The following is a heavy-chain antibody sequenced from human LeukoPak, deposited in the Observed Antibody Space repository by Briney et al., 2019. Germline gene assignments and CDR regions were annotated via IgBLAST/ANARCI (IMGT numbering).Heavy chain of an antibody. D-gene: IGHD6-13*01. CDR3: AREDSSAELYYGMDV. CDR2: INPSGGST. V-gene: IGHV1-46*01. Sequence: ASVKVSCKASGGTFSSYAISWVRQAPGQGLEWMGIINPSGGSTSYAQKFQGRVTMIRDTSTSTVYMELSSLRSEDTAVYYCAREDSSAELYYGMDVWGQGTTVTVSS. J-gene: IGHJ6*02. CDR1: GGTFSSYA.